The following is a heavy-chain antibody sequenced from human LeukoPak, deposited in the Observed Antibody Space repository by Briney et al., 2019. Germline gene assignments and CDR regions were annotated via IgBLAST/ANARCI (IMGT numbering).Heavy chain of an antibody. D-gene: IGHD7-27*01. CDR3: AKNLALTGEFDS. J-gene: IGHJ4*02. CDR2: IIPIFGTA. V-gene: IGHV1-69*05. CDR1: GGTFSSYA. Sequence: SVKVSCKASGGTFSSYAISWVRQAPGQGLGWMGGIIPIFGTANYAQKFQGRVSLTRDTSISTAYMELSSLRSEDTAVYYCAKNLALTGEFDSWGQGTLVTVSS.